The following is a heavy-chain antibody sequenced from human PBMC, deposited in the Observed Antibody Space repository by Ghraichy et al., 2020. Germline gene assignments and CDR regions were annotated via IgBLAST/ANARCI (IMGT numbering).Heavy chain of an antibody. Sequence: SETLSLTCTVSGGSISSYYWSWIRQPPGKGLEWIGYIYYSGSTNYNPSLKSRVTISVDTSKNQFSLKLSSVTAADTAVYYCARDSDSSGYYDYWGQGTLVTVSS. D-gene: IGHD3-22*01. J-gene: IGHJ4*02. CDR3: ARDSDSSGYYDY. V-gene: IGHV4-59*01. CDR2: IYYSGST. CDR1: GGSISSYY.